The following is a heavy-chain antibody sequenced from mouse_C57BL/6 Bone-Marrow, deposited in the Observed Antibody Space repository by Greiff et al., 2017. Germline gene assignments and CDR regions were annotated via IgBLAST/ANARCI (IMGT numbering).Heavy chain of an antibody. D-gene: IGHD2-1*01. Sequence: DVMLVESGGGLVQPGGSMKLSCVASGFTFSNYWMNWVRQSPEKGLEWVAQIRLKSDNYATHYAESVKGRFTISRDDSNSSVYLQMNNLRAEDTGIYYCTGGGNPAWFAYWGQGTLVTVSA. V-gene: IGHV6-3*01. J-gene: IGHJ3*01. CDR1: GFTFSNYW. CDR3: TGGGNPAWFAY. CDR2: IRLKSDNYAT.